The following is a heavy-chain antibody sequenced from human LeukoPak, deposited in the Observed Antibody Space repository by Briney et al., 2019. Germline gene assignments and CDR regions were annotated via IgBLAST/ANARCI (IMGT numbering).Heavy chain of an antibody. CDR3: ARVSIAAAGTTYYYYYGMYV. CDR2: IYYSGST. J-gene: IGHJ6*02. V-gene: IGHV4-59*01. CDR1: GGSISSYY. Sequence: SETLSLTCTVSGGSISSYYWSWIRQPAGKGLEWIGYIYYSGSTNYNPSLKSRVTISVDTSKNQFSLKLSSVTAADTAVYYCARVSIAAAGTTYYYYYGMYVWGQGTTVTVSS. D-gene: IGHD6-13*01.